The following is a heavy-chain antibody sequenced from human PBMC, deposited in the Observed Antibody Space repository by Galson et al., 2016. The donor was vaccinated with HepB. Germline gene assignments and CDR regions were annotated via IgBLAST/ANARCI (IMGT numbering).Heavy chain of an antibody. CDR3: ARALRPANRNWLDP. CDR2: VHYTGST. D-gene: IGHD1-14*01. Sequence: TLSLTCSVSGGSIGNYHWSWIRQAPGKGLEWIGYVHYTGSTNYNPSPKSRVTMSIDTSKNQISLELTPVTAADAAVYFCARALRPANRNWLDPWGQGTLVTVSS. CDR1: GGSIGNYH. J-gene: IGHJ5*02. V-gene: IGHV4-59*01.